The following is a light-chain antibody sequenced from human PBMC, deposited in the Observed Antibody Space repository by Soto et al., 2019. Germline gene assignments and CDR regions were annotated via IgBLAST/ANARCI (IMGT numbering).Light chain of an antibody. V-gene: IGKV3-15*01. CDR3: QQYNKWPLT. CDR1: ESVSSN. CDR2: GAS. Sequence: EIVMTQSPATLSVSQGERATLSCRASESVSSNLAWYQQKPGQAPSLLIYGASTRATGIPARFSGSGSGTEFTLTISSRQSEDFAVYYCQQYNKWPLTFGGATKVEIK. J-gene: IGKJ4*01.